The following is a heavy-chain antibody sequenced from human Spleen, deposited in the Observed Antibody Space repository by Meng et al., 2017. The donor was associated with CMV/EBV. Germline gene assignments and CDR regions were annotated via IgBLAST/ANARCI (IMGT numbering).Heavy chain of an antibody. CDR2: IYSGGGT. CDR1: GISVRSNY. J-gene: IGHJ6*02. D-gene: IGHD3-3*01. Sequence: GESLKISCAGSGISVRSNYMSWVRQAPGRGLEWVSVIYSGGGTYYADSVKGRFTVSRDTFKNTLYLQMNSLRAEDTAVYYCARERRITIFGVVIIYYGMDVWGQGTTVTVSS. CDR3: ARERRITIFGVVIIYYGMDV. V-gene: IGHV3-66*02.